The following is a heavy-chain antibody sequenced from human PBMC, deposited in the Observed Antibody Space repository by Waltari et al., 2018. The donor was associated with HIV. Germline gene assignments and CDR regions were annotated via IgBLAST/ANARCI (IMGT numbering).Heavy chain of an antibody. CDR1: GYSFTNYW. D-gene: IGHD3-16*01. V-gene: IGHV5-51*01. Sequence: EVQLVQSGAGVKKSRASLPISCQGSGYSFTNYWIGWVRQMPGKGLECVGLVYPADSDTRYSPSCQGQVTISADKAISTAYLQWSSRRAADKAIYYCDRQFGDQWGQGSLGTVSS. CDR3: DRQFGDQ. J-gene: IGHJ4*02. CDR2: VYPADSDT.